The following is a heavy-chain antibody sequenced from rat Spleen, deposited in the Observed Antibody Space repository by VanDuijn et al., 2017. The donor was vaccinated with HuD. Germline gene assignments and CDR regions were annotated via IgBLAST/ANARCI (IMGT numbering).Heavy chain of an antibody. Sequence: EVRLVESGGGLVQPGRSLKLSCAASGFNFNDYWMGWVRQAPGKGLEWIGEINKDSSTINYTPSLKDKFTISRDNAQNTLYLEMSKLGSEDPAIYYCAREPPGYGYCVTDAWGQGASVTVSS. D-gene: IGHD4-3*01. CDR3: AREPPGYGYCVTDA. J-gene: IGHJ4*01. V-gene: IGHV4-2*01. CDR1: GFNFNDYW. CDR2: INKDSSTI.